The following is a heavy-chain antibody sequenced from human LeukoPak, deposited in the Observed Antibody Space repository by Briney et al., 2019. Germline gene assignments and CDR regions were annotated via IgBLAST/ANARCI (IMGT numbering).Heavy chain of an antibody. CDR3: ASGGAITMVRGVITYFDY. CDR2: INHSGST. CDR1: GGSFSGYY. Sequence: SETLSLTCAVYGGSFSGYYWSWIRQPPGKGLEWIGGINHSGSTNYNPSLKSRVTISADTSKNQFSLKLSSVTAADTAVYYCASGGAITMVRGVITYFDYWGQGTLVTVSS. V-gene: IGHV4-34*01. D-gene: IGHD3-10*01. J-gene: IGHJ4*02.